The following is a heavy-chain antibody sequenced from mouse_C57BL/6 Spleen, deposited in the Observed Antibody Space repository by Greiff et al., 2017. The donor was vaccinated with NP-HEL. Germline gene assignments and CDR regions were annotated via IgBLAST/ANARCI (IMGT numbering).Heavy chain of an antibody. V-gene: IGHV5-6*01. CDR3: ARQNGSSYGGYFDV. D-gene: IGHD1-1*01. CDR2: ISSGGSYT. Sequence: EVKVVESGGDLVKPGGSLKLSCAASGFTFSSYGMSWVRQTPDKRLEWVATISSGGSYTYYPDSVKGRFTISRDNAKNTLYLQMSSLKSEDTAMYYCARQNGSSYGGYFDVWGTGTTVTVSS. CDR1: GFTFSSYG. J-gene: IGHJ1*03.